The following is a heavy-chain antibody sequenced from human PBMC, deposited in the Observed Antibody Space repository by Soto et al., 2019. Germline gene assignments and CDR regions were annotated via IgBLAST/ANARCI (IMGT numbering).Heavy chain of an antibody. J-gene: IGHJ4*02. D-gene: IGHD2-2*01. V-gene: IGHV2-70*01. CDR3: ARIPGYCTSTTCYVEALDY. Sequence: SGPTLVNPTQTLTLTCTFSGFSLSTSGMCVSWIRQPPGKALEWLALIDWDDDKYYNTSLKTRLTISKDTSKNQVVLTMTNMDPVDTATYYCARIPGYCTSTTCYVEALDYWGQGTLVTVSS. CDR1: GFSLSTSGMC. CDR2: IDWDDDK.